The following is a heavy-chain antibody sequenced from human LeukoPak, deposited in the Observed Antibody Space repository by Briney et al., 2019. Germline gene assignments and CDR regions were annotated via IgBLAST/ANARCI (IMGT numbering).Heavy chain of an antibody. J-gene: IGHJ4*02. Sequence: SETLSLTCAVYGGSFSGYYWSWIRQPPGKGLEWIGEINHGGSTNYNPSLKSRVTTSVDTSKNQFSLKLSSVTAADTAVYYCARDGNAVDYWGQGTLVTVSS. CDR3: ARDGNAVDY. V-gene: IGHV4-34*01. CDR1: GGSFSGYY. CDR2: INHGGST. D-gene: IGHD4-23*01.